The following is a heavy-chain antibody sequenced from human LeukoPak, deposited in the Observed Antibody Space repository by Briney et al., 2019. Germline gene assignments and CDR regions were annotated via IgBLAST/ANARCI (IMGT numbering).Heavy chain of an antibody. J-gene: IGHJ4*02. CDR3: ARRSKDSSGYYHFDY. CDR2: MYTSGST. D-gene: IGHD3-22*01. V-gene: IGHV4-4*07. Sequence: SETLSLTCTVSGGSISSYYWSWIRQPAGKGLEWIGRMYTSGSTNYNPSLKSRVTMSVDTSKNQFSLKLSSVTAADTAVYYCARRSKDSSGYYHFDYWGQGTLVTVSS. CDR1: GGSISSYY.